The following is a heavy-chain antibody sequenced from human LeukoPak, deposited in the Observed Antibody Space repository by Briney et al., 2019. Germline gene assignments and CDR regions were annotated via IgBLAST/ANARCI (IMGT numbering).Heavy chain of an antibody. J-gene: IGHJ4*02. CDR1: GFTFSNYA. Sequence: PGGSLRLSCAASGFTFSNYAIHWVRQAPGKGLEWVSIVGGSGVKTYYADSVKGRFTISRDNSKNTVYLQMNSLRAEDTAVYCCAKRGDCSGTCTYDYWGQGTLVTVSS. CDR2: VGGSGVKT. CDR3: AKRGDCSGTCTYDY. V-gene: IGHV3-23*01. D-gene: IGHD2-2*01.